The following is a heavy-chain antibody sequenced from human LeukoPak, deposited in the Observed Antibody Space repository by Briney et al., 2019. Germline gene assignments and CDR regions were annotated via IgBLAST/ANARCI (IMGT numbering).Heavy chain of an antibody. Sequence: GRSLRLSCAASGFTFSSYAMHWVRQAPGKGLEWVAVISYDGSNKYYADSVKGRFTISRDNSKNTLYLQMNSLRAEDTAVYYCAKDIRSGRLGGFDYWGQGTLVTVSS. CDR2: ISYDGSNK. D-gene: IGHD6-25*01. CDR1: GFTFSSYA. J-gene: IGHJ4*02. CDR3: AKDIRSGRLGGFDY. V-gene: IGHV3-30-3*01.